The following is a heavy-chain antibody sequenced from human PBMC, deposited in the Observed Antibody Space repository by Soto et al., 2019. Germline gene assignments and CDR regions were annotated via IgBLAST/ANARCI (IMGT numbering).Heavy chain of an antibody. Sequence: ASVKVSCKASGYTFTSYGISWVRQAPGQGLEWMGWISAYNGNTNYAQKLQGRVTMTTDTSTSTAYMELRSLRSDDTAVYYWARDIAVVVVAATQIWFDPWGQGALVTVSS. CDR1: GYTFTSYG. J-gene: IGHJ5*02. V-gene: IGHV1-18*01. CDR3: ARDIAVVVVAATQIWFDP. CDR2: ISAYNGNT. D-gene: IGHD2-15*01.